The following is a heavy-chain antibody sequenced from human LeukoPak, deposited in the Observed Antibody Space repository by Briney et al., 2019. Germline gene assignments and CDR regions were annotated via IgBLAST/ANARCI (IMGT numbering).Heavy chain of an antibody. CDR2: IRHDGSIK. V-gene: IGHV3-30*02. Sequence: GGSLRLSCAASGFTFSSYGMHWVRQAPGKGLQWVTFIRHDGSIKYYADSVKGRFTISRDNSKNTLYLQMNSLRTEDTAVYYCAKDGAVAEPPYYMDVWGKGTTVTVSS. J-gene: IGHJ6*03. CDR3: AKDGAVAEPPYYMDV. CDR1: GFTFSSYG. D-gene: IGHD6-19*01.